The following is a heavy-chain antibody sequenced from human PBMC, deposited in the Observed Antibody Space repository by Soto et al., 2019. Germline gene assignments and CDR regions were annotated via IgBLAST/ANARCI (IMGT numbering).Heavy chain of an antibody. V-gene: IGHV4-39*01. CDR1: GGSISSSSYY. CDR3: ARLVYDSSGYRPG. Sequence: SETLSLTCTVSGGSISSSSYYWVWIRQPPGKGLEWIGSFYYSGSTYYNPSLKSRVTISVDTSKNQFSLKLSSVTAADTAVFYCARLVYDSSGYRPGWGQGTLVTVSS. D-gene: IGHD3-22*01. CDR2: FYYSGST. J-gene: IGHJ4*02.